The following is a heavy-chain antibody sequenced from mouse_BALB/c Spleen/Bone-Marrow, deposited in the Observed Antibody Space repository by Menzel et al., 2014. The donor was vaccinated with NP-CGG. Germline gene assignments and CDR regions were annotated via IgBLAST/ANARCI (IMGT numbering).Heavy chain of an antibody. V-gene: IGHV1S81*02. CDR1: GYTFTSYW. J-gene: IGHJ2*01. D-gene: IGHD2-14*01. Sequence: QVQLKESGAELVRPGVSVKPSCKASGYTFTSYWMHWIKQRPEQGLERIGEINLSNGGTNYNEKFKSKATLTVDKSSSTAYMQLSSLTSEDSAVYYCARLGGRYGVFDYWGQGTTLTVSS. CDR2: INLSNGGT. CDR3: ARLGGRYGVFDY.